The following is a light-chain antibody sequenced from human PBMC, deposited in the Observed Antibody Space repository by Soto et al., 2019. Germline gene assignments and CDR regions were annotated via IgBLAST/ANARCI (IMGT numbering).Light chain of an antibody. J-gene: IGKJ1*01. CDR2: DAS. CDR1: QTISKW. CDR3: QQYGSSPRT. V-gene: IGKV1-5*01. Sequence: DIQITQSPSTLSAAVGDRVTITCRASQTISKWLAWYQQKPGQAPKLLSYDASTLESGVPSRFSGSGSGTEFTLTISRLEPEDFEVYYCQQYGSSPRTFGQGTKVDI.